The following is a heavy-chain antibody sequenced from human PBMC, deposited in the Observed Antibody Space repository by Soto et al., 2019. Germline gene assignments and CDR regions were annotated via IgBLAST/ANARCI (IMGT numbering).Heavy chain of an antibody. J-gene: IGHJ6*02. D-gene: IGHD3-3*01. CDR2: IIPIFGTA. CDR3: ASKVGDGYNFWGYYYYGMDV. CDR1: GGTFSSYA. Sequence: SVKVSCKASGGTFSSYAISWVRQAPGQGLEWMGGIIPIFGTANYAQKFQGRVTITADKSTSTAYMELSSLRSEDTAVYYCASKVGDGYNFWGYYYYGMDVWGQGTTVTVSS. V-gene: IGHV1-69*06.